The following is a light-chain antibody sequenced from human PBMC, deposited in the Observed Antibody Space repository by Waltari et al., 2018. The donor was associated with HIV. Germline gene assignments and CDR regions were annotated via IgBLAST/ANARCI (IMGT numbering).Light chain of an antibody. CDR2: EVT. V-gene: IGLV2-8*01. J-gene: IGLJ2*01. Sequence: QSALTPSPSASGSPGQSVNISFTGPNGDISDYNYVSWYQQHSDRPPKLIIFEVTKRPSGVPDRFSGSKSGNTASLFVSGLQPEDEATYFCSSFAGTHKLFGGGTKLTVL. CDR3: SSFAGTHKL. CDR1: NGDISDYNY.